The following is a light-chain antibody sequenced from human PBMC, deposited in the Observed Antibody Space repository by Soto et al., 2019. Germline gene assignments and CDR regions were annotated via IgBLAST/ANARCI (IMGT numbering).Light chain of an antibody. CDR3: QQTDTIPRT. Sequence: QMAQSNFSLFASVGDRVTIPFRASQSIASRLNWYQQKPGSAPKLLIYGASTLESGVPSRFSGSGSGTDFTLTVSSLQVEDFATYYCQQTDTIPRTFAQGTMV. CDR1: QSIASR. J-gene: IGKJ1*01. CDR2: GAS. V-gene: IGKV1-39*01.